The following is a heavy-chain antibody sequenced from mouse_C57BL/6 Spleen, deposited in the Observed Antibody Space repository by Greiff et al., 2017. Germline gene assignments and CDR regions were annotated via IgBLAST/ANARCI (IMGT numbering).Heavy chain of an antibody. D-gene: IGHD2-5*01. V-gene: IGHV1-53*01. Sequence: QVHVKQPGTELVKPGASVKLSCKASGYTFTSYWMHWVKQRPGQGLEWIGNINPSNGGTNYNEKFKSKATLTVDKSSSTAYMQLSSLTSEDSAVYYCARPYSNYLGWFAYWGQGTLVTVSA. CDR2: INPSNGGT. J-gene: IGHJ3*01. CDR3: ARPYSNYLGWFAY. CDR1: GYTFTSYW.